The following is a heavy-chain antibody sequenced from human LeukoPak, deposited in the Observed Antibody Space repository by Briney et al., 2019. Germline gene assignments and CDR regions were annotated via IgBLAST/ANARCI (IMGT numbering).Heavy chain of an antibody. Sequence: GGSLRLSCAASGFTFSSYGMHWVRQAPGKGLEWVAVTWYDGSNKYYADSVKGRFTISRDNSKNTLYLQMNSLRAEDTAVYYCTRTYCSSTSCYTELFDPWGQGTLVTVSS. CDR2: TWYDGSNK. J-gene: IGHJ5*02. CDR3: TRTYCSSTSCYTELFDP. D-gene: IGHD2-2*02. CDR1: GFTFSSYG. V-gene: IGHV3-33*01.